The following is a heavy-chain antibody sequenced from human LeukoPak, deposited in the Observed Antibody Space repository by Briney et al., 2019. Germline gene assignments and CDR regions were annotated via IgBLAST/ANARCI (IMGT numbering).Heavy chain of an antibody. D-gene: IGHD3-3*01. Sequence: GGSLRLSCAASGFTVSSNEMSWVRQAPGKGLEWVSSISGGSTYYADSVKGRFTISRDNSKNTLYLQMNSLRAEDTAVYYCAKNFWSDKYYYYYMDVWGKGTTVTVSS. J-gene: IGHJ6*03. V-gene: IGHV3-38-3*01. CDR2: ISGGST. CDR3: AKNFWSDKYYYYYMDV. CDR1: GFTVSSNE.